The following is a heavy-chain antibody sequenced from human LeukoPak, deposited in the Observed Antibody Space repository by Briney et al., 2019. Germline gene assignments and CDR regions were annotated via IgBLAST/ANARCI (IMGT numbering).Heavy chain of an antibody. CDR3: ARDPVLLRPYDFWSGYSFAYYYGMDV. V-gene: IGHV4-61*02. CDR1: GGSISSGGYY. J-gene: IGHJ6*02. CDR2: IYTSGST. D-gene: IGHD3-3*01. Sequence: SETLSLTCTVSGGSISSGGYYWSWIRQPAGKGLEWIGRIYTSGSTNYNPSLKSRVTMSVDTSKNQFSLKLSSVTAADTAVYYCARDPVLLRPYDFWSGYSFAYYYGMDVWGQGTTVTVSS.